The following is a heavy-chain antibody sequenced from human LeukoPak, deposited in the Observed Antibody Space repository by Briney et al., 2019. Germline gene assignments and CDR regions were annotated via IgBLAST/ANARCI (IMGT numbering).Heavy chain of an antibody. J-gene: IGHJ4*02. D-gene: IGHD6-13*01. CDR3: ARHVRSSSITSNFDY. Sequence: SETLSLTCSVSGGSIRSSSYYWGWIRQPPEKGLEWIGSMYYSGNTYHNTSLKSRVTIYVDTSKNQFSLKLSSVNAADTAIYYCARHVRSSSITSNFDYWGQGALVTVSS. CDR1: GGSIRSSSYY. V-gene: IGHV4-39*01. CDR2: MYYSGNT.